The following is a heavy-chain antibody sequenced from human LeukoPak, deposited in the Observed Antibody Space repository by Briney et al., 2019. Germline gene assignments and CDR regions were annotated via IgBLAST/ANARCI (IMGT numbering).Heavy chain of an antibody. CDR1: GYSISSGYY. J-gene: IGHJ4*02. CDR2: IYHSGSS. CDR3: ARGLVPAARPRIAAAGIDY. Sequence: SETLSLTCTVSGYSISSGYYWGWIRQPPGKGLEWIGNIYHSGSSYYNPSLKSRVTISVDTSKNQFSLGLYSVTAADTAVYYCARGLVPAARPRIAAAGIDYWGQGTLVTVSS. V-gene: IGHV4-38-2*02. D-gene: IGHD2-2*01.